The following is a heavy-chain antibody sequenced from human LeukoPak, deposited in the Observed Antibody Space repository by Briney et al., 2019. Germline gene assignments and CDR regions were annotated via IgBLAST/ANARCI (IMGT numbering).Heavy chain of an antibody. CDR2: INAGNGNT. J-gene: IGHJ3*02. CDR3: ARGPYSGYDNNAFDI. D-gene: IGHD5-12*01. CDR1: GYTFTSYA. Sequence: ASVKVSCKASGYTFTSYAVHWVRQAPGQRLEWMGWINAGNGNTKYSQKFQGRVTITRDTSASTAYMELNSLRAEDTAVYYCARGPYSGYDNNAFDIWGQGTMVTVSS. V-gene: IGHV1-3*01.